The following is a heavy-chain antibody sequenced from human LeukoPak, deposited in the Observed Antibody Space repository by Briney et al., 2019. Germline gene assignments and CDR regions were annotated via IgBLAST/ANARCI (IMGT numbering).Heavy chain of an antibody. CDR3: ARADSSGYSIFGY. D-gene: IGHD3-22*01. J-gene: IGHJ4*02. Sequence: PSETLSLTCTVSGGSISGYSWSWIRQPLGKGLEWFGYMYYNGGPTYNPSLESRVTISADTSKNQLSLKLTSVTAADTAVYYCARADSSGYSIFGYWGQGTLVTVSS. CDR2: MYYNGGP. CDR1: GGSISGYS. V-gene: IGHV4-59*01.